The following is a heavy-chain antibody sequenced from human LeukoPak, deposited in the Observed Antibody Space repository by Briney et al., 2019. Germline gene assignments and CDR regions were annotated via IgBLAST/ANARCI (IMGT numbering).Heavy chain of an antibody. J-gene: IGHJ6*02. CDR3: ARCTLATEDRGSGMDV. D-gene: IGHD3-10*01. Sequence: SETLSLTCTVSGGSISNYYWSWIRQPPGKGLEWIGNIYHSGRTNYNPSLNSRVTISIDTSNIQFSLNLRFVTAADTAVYYCARCTLATEDRGSGMDVWGQGTTVTVSS. V-gene: IGHV4-59*01. CDR2: IYHSGRT. CDR1: GGSISNYY.